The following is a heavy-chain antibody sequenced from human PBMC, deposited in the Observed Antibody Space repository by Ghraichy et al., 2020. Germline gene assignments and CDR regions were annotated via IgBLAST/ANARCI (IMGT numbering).Heavy chain of an antibody. CDR3: ARGRRLTAPLDY. Sequence: ASVKVSYEASGYSFDSYGFNWVRQAPGQGLEWMGWISGYSGSTNYAQNLQGRITMTIDTSTNTAYMELRSLTSDDTAVYFCARGRRLTAPLDYWGQGTLVTVAS. CDR2: ISGYSGST. J-gene: IGHJ4*02. V-gene: IGHV1-18*01. D-gene: IGHD5-12*01. CDR1: GYSFDSYG.